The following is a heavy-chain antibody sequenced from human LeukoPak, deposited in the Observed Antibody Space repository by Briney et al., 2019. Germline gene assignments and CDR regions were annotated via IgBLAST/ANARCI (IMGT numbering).Heavy chain of an antibody. J-gene: IGHJ3*01. D-gene: IGHD3-22*01. V-gene: IGHV1-46*01. CDR1: PDTFSNYY. CDR2: INPSVGST. CDR3: AREGSSGQLL. Sequence: ATAKVSRKPSPDTFSNYYLHSVPHTPRQGLECRVVINPSVGSTSYAPKFQGRFTMTKDTPTTTVYMNLSSLRSEDTAGYSCAREGSSGQLLWGQGSMVTVSS.